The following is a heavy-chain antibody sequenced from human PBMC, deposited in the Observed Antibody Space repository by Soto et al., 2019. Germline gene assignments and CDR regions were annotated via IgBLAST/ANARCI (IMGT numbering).Heavy chain of an antibody. CDR1: GFTFSDYI. J-gene: IGHJ4*02. CDR3: TRYRNQGSSGRALDY. D-gene: IGHD6-19*01. Sequence: PGGSLRLSCAASGFTFSDYIMDWVRQAPGKRLEWVGRSRNKANSYTTEYAASVKGRFIISRDDSKNSLYLQMNSLKTEDTAVYYCTRYRNQGSSGRALDYWGQGTLVTVSS. V-gene: IGHV3-72*01. CDR2: SRNKANSYTT.